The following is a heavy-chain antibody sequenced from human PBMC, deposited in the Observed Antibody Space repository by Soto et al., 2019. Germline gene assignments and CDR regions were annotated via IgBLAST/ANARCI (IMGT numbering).Heavy chain of an antibody. CDR1: GYTFTSYY. Sequence: ASVKVSCKASGYTFTSYYMHWVRQAPGQGLEWMGIINPSGGSTSYAQKFQGRVTMTRDTSTSTVYMELSSLRSEDTAVYYCARSPAYYDFWSGYSKIKTRTVDYWGQGNLVTVSS. J-gene: IGHJ4*02. V-gene: IGHV1-46*01. CDR3: ARSPAYYDFWSGYSKIKTRTVDY. CDR2: INPSGGST. D-gene: IGHD3-3*01.